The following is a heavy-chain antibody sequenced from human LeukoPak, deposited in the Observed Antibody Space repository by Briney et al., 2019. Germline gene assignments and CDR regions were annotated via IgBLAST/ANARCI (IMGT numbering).Heavy chain of an antibody. CDR1: GGSISSYY. Sequence: PSETLSLTCTVSGGSISSYYWSWIRQPAGKGLEWIGRIYTSGSTNYNPSLKSRVTMSVDTSKNQSSLKLSSVTAADTAVYYCAREGHYYGSGSYYNVPYYYYYYMDVWGKGTTVTVSS. V-gene: IGHV4-4*07. D-gene: IGHD3-10*01. CDR2: IYTSGST. J-gene: IGHJ6*03. CDR3: AREGHYYGSGSYYNVPYYYYYYMDV.